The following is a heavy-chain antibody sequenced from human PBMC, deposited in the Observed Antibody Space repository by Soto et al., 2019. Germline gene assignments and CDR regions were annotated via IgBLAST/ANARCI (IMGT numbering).Heavy chain of an antibody. CDR3: TKIEMGWFAH. D-gene: IGHD2-8*01. CDR1: GFTFSKYW. J-gene: IGHJ5*02. V-gene: IGHV3-74*02. Sequence: EVQLVESGGGLVEPGGSLRLSCEASGFTFSKYWMHWVRQAPGKGLVWVARINPDGTTIAYADSVKGRFIISRDNAKNTLFLQMSSLRAEDTAVYFCTKIEMGWFAHWGQGTQVTVSS. CDR2: INPDGTTI.